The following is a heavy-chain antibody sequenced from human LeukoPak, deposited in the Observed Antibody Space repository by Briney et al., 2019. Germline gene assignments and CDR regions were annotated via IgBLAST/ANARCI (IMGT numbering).Heavy chain of an antibody. CDR2: ISSSGSTI. CDR3: AREKDYYDSSGYYSNWFDP. Sequence: GGSLRLSCAASGFTFSDYYMSWIRQAPGKGLEWVSYISSSGSTIYYADSVKGRFAISRDNAKNSLYLQMNSLRAEDTAVYYCAREKDYYDSSGYYSNWFDPWGQGTLVTVSS. D-gene: IGHD3-22*01. V-gene: IGHV3-11*01. CDR1: GFTFSDYY. J-gene: IGHJ5*02.